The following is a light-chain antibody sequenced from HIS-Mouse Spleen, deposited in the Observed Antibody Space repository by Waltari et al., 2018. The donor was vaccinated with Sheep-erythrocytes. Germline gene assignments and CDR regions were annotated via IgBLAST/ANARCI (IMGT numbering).Light chain of an antibody. V-gene: IGLV2-23*01. J-gene: IGLJ3*02. Sequence: QSALTQPRSVSGSPGQSVTISCTGTSSDVGSYNLFSWYQQHPGKAPKLMIYEGSKRPSGVSNRFSGSKSGNTASLTISGLQAEDEADYYCCSYAGSSTPWVFGGGTKLTVL. CDR1: SSDVGSYNL. CDR3: CSYAGSSTPWV. CDR2: EGS.